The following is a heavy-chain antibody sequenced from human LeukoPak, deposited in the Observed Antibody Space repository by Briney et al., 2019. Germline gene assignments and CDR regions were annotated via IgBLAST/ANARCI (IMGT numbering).Heavy chain of an antibody. CDR1: GYTFTSYY. CDR2: INPSGGST. J-gene: IGHJ4*02. CDR3: ARDHEYSSSFFEDYFDY. Sequence: ASVKVSCKASGYTFTSYYMHWVRQAPGQGLEWMGTINPSGGSTSYAQKFQGRVTMTRDTSTSTVYMELSSLRSEDTAVYYCARDHEYSSSFFEDYFDYWGQGTLVTVSS. D-gene: IGHD6-6*01. V-gene: IGHV1-46*01.